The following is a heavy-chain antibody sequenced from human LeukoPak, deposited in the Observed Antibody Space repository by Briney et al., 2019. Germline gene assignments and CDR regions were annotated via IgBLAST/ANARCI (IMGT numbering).Heavy chain of an antibody. V-gene: IGHV3-30*18. CDR2: ISYDGSNK. D-gene: IGHD3-10*01. Sequence: GGSLRLSCAVSRFSFSSYGMHWVRQAPGKGLEWVAVISYDGSNKHYADSVKGRFTISRDNSKNTLYLQMNSLRAEDTAVYYCAKDLSGRKGSFDYWGQGTLVTVSS. J-gene: IGHJ4*02. CDR3: AKDLSGRKGSFDY. CDR1: RFSFSSYG.